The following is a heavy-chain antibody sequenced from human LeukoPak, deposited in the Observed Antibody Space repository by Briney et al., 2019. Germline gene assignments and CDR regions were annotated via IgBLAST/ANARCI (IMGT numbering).Heavy chain of an antibody. CDR3: ARDRDYGGKMQNWFDP. J-gene: IGHJ5*02. CDR1: GYTFTSYG. Sequence: ASVKVSCKASGYTFTSYGISWVRQAPGQGLEWMGWISAYNGNTNYAQKLQGRVTMTTDTSTSTAYMELRSLRSDDTAVYYCARDRDYGGKMQNWFDPWGQGTLVTVSS. CDR2: ISAYNGNT. D-gene: IGHD4-23*01. V-gene: IGHV1-18*01.